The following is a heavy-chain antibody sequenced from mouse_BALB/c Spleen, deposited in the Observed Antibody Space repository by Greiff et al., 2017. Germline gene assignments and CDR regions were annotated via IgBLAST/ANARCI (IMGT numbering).Heavy chain of an antibody. V-gene: IGHV5-6-2*01. J-gene: IGHJ2*01. CDR2: INSNGGST. CDR3: ARRLDYRFDY. Sequence: EVKLMESGGGLVKLGGSLKLSCAASGFTFSSYYMSWVRQTPEKRLELVAAINSNGGSTYYPDTVKGRFTISRDNAKNTLYLQMSSLKSEDTALYYCARRLDYRFDYWGQGTTLTVSS. D-gene: IGHD2-14*01. CDR1: GFTFSSYY.